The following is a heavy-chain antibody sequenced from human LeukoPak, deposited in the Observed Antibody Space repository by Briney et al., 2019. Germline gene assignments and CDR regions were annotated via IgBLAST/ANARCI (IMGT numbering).Heavy chain of an antibody. V-gene: IGHV4-61*08. J-gene: IGHJ4*02. CDR3: AQGSVDSDYGYPYFDY. CDR1: GVSISSGGYS. CDR2: IYNGGTT. D-gene: IGHD5-18*01. Sequence: PSETLSLTCAVSGVSISSGGYSWSWIRQPPGKGLEWIGFIYNGGTTNYSPSLKSRVTISLDTSKKQFSLKLSSVTAADTAVYYCAQGSVDSDYGYPYFDYWGQGTLVTVSS.